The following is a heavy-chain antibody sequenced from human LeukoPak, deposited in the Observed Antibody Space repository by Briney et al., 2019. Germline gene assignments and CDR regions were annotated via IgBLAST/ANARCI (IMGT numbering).Heavy chain of an antibody. J-gene: IGHJ4*02. CDR1: GYTFTSYD. D-gene: IGHD7-27*01. V-gene: IGHV1-8*01. CDR2: MSPNSGDT. CDR3: ARGPPNWGYDY. Sequence: GASVKVSCKASGYTFTSYDFNWVRQATGQRPEWMGWMSPNSGDTGYAQKFQDRVTMTRNTSISTAYMELNSLRSDDTAVHYCARGPPNWGYDYWGPGTLVTVSS.